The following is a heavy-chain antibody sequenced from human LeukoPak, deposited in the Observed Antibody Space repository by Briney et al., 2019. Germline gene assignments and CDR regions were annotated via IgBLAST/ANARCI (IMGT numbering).Heavy chain of an antibody. Sequence: PSETLSLTCAVYGGSFSGYYWSWIRQPPGKGLEWIGYIYYSGSTYYNPSLKSRVTISVDTSKNQFSLKLSSVTAADTAVYYCARARRLRADYWGQGTLVTVSS. J-gene: IGHJ4*02. V-gene: IGHV4-34*09. CDR3: ARARRLRADY. CDR1: GGSFSGYY. D-gene: IGHD3-22*01. CDR2: IYYSGST.